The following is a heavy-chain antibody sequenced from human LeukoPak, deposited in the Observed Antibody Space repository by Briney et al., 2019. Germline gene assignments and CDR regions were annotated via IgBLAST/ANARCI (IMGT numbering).Heavy chain of an antibody. CDR3: AKGQLPGNY. V-gene: IGHV3-23*01. D-gene: IGHD2-2*01. CDR2: ISGSGGST. Sequence: GGSLRLSCAASGFTFSSYAMSWVRQAPGKGLQWVSTISGSGGSTNYADSVKGRFTISRDNSKNTLYLQMNSLRAEDTAVYYCAKGQLPGNYWGQGTLVTVSS. J-gene: IGHJ4*02. CDR1: GFTFSSYA.